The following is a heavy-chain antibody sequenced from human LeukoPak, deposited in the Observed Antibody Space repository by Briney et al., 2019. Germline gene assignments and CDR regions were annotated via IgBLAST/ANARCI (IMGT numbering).Heavy chain of an antibody. Sequence: GGSLRLSCAASGFTVSSNYMSWVRQAPGKGLEWVSVIYSGGGTYYADSVKGRFTISRDNSKNTLYLQMNSLRVADTAVYYCAELGITMIGGVWGKGTTVTISS. CDR1: GFTVSSNY. CDR2: IYSGGGT. CDR3: AELGITMIGGV. V-gene: IGHV3-53*01. D-gene: IGHD3-10*02. J-gene: IGHJ6*04.